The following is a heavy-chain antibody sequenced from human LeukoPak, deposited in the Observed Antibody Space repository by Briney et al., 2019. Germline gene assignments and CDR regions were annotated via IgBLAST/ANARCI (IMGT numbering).Heavy chain of an antibody. J-gene: IGHJ5*02. D-gene: IGHD4-17*01. CDR1: GGAFSSYA. CDR3: ARDHDATTVTYNWFDP. V-gene: IGHV1-69*13. Sequence: SVTVSCTASGGAFSSYAISWVRQAPGQGLEWMGGIIPIFGTANYAQKFQGRVTITADESTSTAYMELSSLRSEDTAVYYCARDHDATTVTYNWFDPWGQGTLVTVSS. CDR2: IIPIFGTA.